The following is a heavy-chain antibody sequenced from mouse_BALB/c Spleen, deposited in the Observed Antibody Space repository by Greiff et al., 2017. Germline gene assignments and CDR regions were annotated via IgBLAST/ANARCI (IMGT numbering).Heavy chain of an antibody. CDR3: ASTEGDGYYAMDY. CDR2: ISYDGSN. V-gene: IGHV3-6*02. Sequence: EVKLQESGPGLVKPSQSLSLTCSVTGYSITSGYYWNWIRQFPGNKLEWMGYISYDGSNNYNPSLKNRISITRDTSKNQFFLKLNSVTTEDTATYYCASTEGDGYYAMDYWGQGTSVTVSS. J-gene: IGHJ4*01. CDR1: GYSITSGYY. D-gene: IGHD3-3*01.